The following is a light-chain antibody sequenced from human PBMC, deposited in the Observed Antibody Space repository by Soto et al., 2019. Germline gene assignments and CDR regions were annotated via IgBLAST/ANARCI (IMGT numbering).Light chain of an antibody. J-gene: IGLJ3*02. CDR1: HIGSKS. CDR3: QVWDTSSDPSWV. CDR2: YAS. V-gene: IGLV3-21*04. Sequence: SYVLTQPPSVSVAPGKTARITCGGNHIGSKSVHWYQQRPGQAPVLVIYYASDRPSGIPERFSGSNSGNTATLTISRVEAGDEADYYCQVWDTSSDPSWVFGGGTTLTVL.